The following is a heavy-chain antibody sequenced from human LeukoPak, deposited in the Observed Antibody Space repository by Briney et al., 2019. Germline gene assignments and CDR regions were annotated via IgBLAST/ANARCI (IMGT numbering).Heavy chain of an antibody. V-gene: IGHV4-61*08. CDR1: GGSISSGDYY. D-gene: IGHD5-24*01. J-gene: IGHJ4*02. Sequence: SQTLSLTCTVSGGSISSGDYYWSWIRQPPGKGLEWIGYIYYSGSTNYNPSLKSRVTISIDTSKNQFSLKLSSVTAADTAVYYCARFTDGYNFFDYWGQGTLVTVSS. CDR3: ARFTDGYNFFDY. CDR2: IYYSGST.